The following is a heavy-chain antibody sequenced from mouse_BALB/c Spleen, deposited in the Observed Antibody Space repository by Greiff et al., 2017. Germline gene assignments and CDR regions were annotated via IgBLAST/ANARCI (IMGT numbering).Heavy chain of an antibody. CDR2: ISSGGSYT. CDR1: GFTFSSYA. V-gene: IGHV5-9-4*01. CDR3: ARGGTRYYFDY. D-gene: IGHD3-3*01. Sequence: EVNVVESGGGLVKPGGSLKLSCAASGFTFSSYAMSWVRQSPEKRLEWVAEISSGGSYTYYPDTVTGRFTISRDNAKNTLYLEMSSLRSEDTAMYYCARGGTRYYFDYWGQGTTLTVSS. J-gene: IGHJ2*01.